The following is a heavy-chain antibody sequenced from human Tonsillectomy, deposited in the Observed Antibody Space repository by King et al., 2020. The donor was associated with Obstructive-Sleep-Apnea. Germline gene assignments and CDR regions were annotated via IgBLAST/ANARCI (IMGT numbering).Heavy chain of an antibody. D-gene: IGHD6-13*01. J-gene: IGHJ6*02. CDR3: ARDESNGWEQVVRYDGMDI. CDR2: INPNSGAT. CDR1: GYTFIYYY. Sequence: QLVQSGAEVQKPGASVKVSCKTSGYTFIYYYIHWVRQAPGQGLEWMGWINPNSGATNYAQKFQGRVTMTRDTSTSTAYMELSRLRSDDTAVYYCARDESNGWEQVVRYDGMDIWGQGASVGVSS. V-gene: IGHV1-2*02.